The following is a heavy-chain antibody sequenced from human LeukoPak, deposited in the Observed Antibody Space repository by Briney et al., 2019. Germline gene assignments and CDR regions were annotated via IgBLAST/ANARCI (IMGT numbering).Heavy chain of an antibody. J-gene: IGHJ4*02. CDR2: IKQDRSEK. Sequence: PGGSLRLSCAASGSTFTNYWMSWVRQAPGKGLELVANIKQDRSEKYYVDSVKGRFTISRDNAKNSLYLQMNSLRAEDTAVYYCAKAYDYGDYVAPFDYWGQGTLVTVSS. V-gene: IGHV3-7*01. CDR3: AKAYDYGDYVAPFDY. CDR1: GSTFTNYW. D-gene: IGHD4-17*01.